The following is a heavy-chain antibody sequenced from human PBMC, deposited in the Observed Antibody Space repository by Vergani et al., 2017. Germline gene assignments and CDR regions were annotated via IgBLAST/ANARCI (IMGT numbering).Heavy chain of an antibody. V-gene: IGHV4-31*03. D-gene: IGHD3-10*01. J-gene: IGHJ4*02. Sequence: QLHLQESGPGLVKPSETLSLTCTVSGGSISSGGYYWSWIRQHPGKGLEWIGYIYYSGSTYYNPSLKSRVTISVDTSKNQFSLKLSSVTAADTAVYYCARNVWFGELYYWGQGTLVTVSS. CDR1: GGSISSGGYY. CDR3: ARNVWFGELYY. CDR2: IYYSGST.